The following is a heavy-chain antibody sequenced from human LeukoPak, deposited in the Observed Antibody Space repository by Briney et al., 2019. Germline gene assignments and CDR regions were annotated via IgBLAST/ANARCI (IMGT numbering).Heavy chain of an antibody. V-gene: IGHV3-48*01. Sequence: PGGSLRLSCAASGFTFSSYWMSWVRQAPGKGLEWVSYITNNGSTIYYADSVKGRFTISRDKAENSLYLQMNSLRAEDTAIYYCARDQWLAYYYHGMDVWGQGTTVTVSS. D-gene: IGHD6-19*01. CDR2: ITNNGSTI. CDR3: ARDQWLAYYYHGMDV. J-gene: IGHJ6*02. CDR1: GFTFSSYW.